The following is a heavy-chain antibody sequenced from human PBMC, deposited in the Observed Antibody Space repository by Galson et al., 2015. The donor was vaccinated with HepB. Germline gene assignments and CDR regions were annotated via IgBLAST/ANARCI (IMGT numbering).Heavy chain of an antibody. J-gene: IGHJ6*02. CDR1: GFTFNSFG. V-gene: IGHV3-30*18. CDR3: AKAFGVGVSVFYYGMDV. CDR2: VSYDGNEK. D-gene: IGHD3-10*01. Sequence: SLRLSCAASGFTFNSFGMYWVRQAPGKGLEWVAVVSYDGNEKYYADSVKSRFTISRDNSNNTLSVQMDGLRTEDTAIYYCAKAFGVGVSVFYYGMDVWGQGTTVIVSS.